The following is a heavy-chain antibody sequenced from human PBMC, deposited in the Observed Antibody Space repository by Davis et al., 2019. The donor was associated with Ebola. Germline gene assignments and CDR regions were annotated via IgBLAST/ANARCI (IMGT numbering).Heavy chain of an antibody. CDR2: INHSGST. J-gene: IGHJ5*02. CDR3: ARDSTDYYDSSGYNWFDP. CDR1: GGSFSGYY. Sequence: SETLSLTCAVYGGSFSGYYWSWIRQLPGKGLEWIGEINHSGSTNYNPSLKSRVTISVDKSKNQFSLKLSSVTAADTAVYYCARDSTDYYDSSGYNWFDPWGQGTLVTVSS. D-gene: IGHD3-22*01. V-gene: IGHV4-34*01.